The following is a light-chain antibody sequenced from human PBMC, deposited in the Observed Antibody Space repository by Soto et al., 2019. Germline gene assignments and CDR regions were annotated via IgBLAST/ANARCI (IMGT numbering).Light chain of an antibody. CDR2: EVV. Sequence: QSVLTQPPYASGSPGQAVTISCTGTKNDIGVYDFVSWYQHHPGKAPRLIIYEVVQRPSGVPDRFSGSKSGNTASLTVSGLQAADEADYFCRSYAGSNTYVFGSGTKFTV. J-gene: IGLJ1*01. CDR3: RSYAGSNTYV. V-gene: IGLV2-8*01. CDR1: KNDIGVYDF.